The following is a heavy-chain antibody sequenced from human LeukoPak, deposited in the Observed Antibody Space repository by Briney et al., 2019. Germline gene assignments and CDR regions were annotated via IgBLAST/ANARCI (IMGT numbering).Heavy chain of an antibody. CDR1: GFRFSDYY. Sequence: GGSLRLSCAASGFRFSDYYVSWLRQAPGKGLEWISYINGGGSFTYYADSVKGRFTISRDNAKSSLYLQMNNLRAGDTAVYYCARAVAAIPQDYWGQGTLVTVSS. CDR2: INGGGSFT. CDR3: ARAVAAIPQDY. J-gene: IGHJ4*02. D-gene: IGHD5-12*01. V-gene: IGHV3-11*01.